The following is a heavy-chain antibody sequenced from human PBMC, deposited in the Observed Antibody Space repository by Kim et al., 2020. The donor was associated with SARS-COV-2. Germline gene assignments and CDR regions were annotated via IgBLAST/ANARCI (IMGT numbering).Heavy chain of an antibody. D-gene: IGHD6-6*01. V-gene: IGHV1-69*01. Sequence: TVTYAPKFQGRVPITADESANTAYMELSSLKSDDTAVYYCAREWQLVLDHWGQGSLVTVSS. J-gene: IGHJ4*02. CDR3: AREWQLVLDH. CDR2: TV.